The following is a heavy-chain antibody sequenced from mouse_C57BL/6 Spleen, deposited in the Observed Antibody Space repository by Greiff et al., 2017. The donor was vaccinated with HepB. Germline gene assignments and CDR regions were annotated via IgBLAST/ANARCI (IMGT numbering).Heavy chain of an antibody. CDR1: GFNFTDDY. D-gene: IGHD2-2*01. CDR2: IDPDNGDT. Sequence: VQLKEPGAELVRPGASVKLSCKASGFNFTDDYMHWVKQRPEQGLEWIGWIDPDNGDTEYTSKFQGKATITADTSSNTAYLQLSSLTSEDSAVYYCTRYGYDDDSYAMDYWGQGTSVTVSS. CDR3: TRYGYDDDSYAMDY. J-gene: IGHJ4*01. V-gene: IGHV14-4*01.